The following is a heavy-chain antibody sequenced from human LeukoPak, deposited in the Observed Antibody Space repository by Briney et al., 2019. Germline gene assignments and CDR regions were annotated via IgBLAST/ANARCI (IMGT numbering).Heavy chain of an antibody. J-gene: IGHJ4*02. CDR2: ISGSGGTS. CDR3: AKLKGYSGSYFDY. CDR1: GFTFSSYA. V-gene: IGHV3-23*01. Sequence: PGGSLRLSCAVSGFTFSSYAMSWVRQAPGKGLEWVSDISGSGGTSYHADSVKGRFTISRDNSKNTLYLQMNSLRAEDTAVYYCAKLKGYSGSYFDYWGQGTLVTVSS. D-gene: IGHD1-26*01.